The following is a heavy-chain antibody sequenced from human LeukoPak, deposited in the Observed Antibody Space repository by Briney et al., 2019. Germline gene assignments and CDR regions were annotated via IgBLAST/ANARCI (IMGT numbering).Heavy chain of an antibody. Sequence: SETLSLTCTVSGGSISTYYWSWIRQSAGKGLEWIGRIYISGRTKYNPSLESRVTMSIDMTKKEISLKLRSVTAADTAIYYCAGDYSDPRDWFDPWGQGSLVTVSS. CDR2: IYISGRT. J-gene: IGHJ5*02. V-gene: IGHV4-4*07. CDR3: AGDYSDPRDWFDP. D-gene: IGHD4-17*01. CDR1: GGSISTYY.